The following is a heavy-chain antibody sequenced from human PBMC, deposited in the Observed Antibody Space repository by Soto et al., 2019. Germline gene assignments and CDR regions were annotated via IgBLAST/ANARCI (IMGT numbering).Heavy chain of an antibody. CDR2: IIPLFGTT. J-gene: IGHJ6*02. D-gene: IGHD3-16*01. CDR1: GGYFNNRQTLNSYP. V-gene: IGHV1-69*06. CDR3: AKTCGGEIYYYYYAMDV. Sequence: QVQVVQSGAEVKRPGSSVNVSCKASGGYFNNRQTLNSYPISWVRQAPGQGLEWMGGIIPLFGTTNYAQRCHGTDSLSAGKYTRVPHMELNKVTHQDTAPYFSAKTCGGEIYYYYYAMDVWGQGTTVTVSS.